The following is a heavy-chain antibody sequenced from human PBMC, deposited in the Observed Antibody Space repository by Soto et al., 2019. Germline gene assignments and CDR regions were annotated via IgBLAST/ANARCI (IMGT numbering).Heavy chain of an antibody. Sequence: QVQLQQWGAGLLKPSETLSLTCAVYGGSFSGYYWSWIRQPPGKGLEWIGEINHSGSTNYNPSLKSRVTISVDTSKNQFSLKLSSVTAADTAVYYCARGRGYSSSWYVSYYYYGMDVW. CDR3: ARGRGYSSSWYVSYYYYGMDV. CDR1: GGSFSGYY. V-gene: IGHV4-34*01. D-gene: IGHD6-13*01. J-gene: IGHJ6*01. CDR2: INHSGST.